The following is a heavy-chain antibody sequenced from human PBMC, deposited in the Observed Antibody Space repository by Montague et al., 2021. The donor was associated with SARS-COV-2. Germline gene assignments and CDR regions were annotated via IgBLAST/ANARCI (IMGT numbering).Heavy chain of an antibody. D-gene: IGHD2-8*02. J-gene: IGHJ4*02. CDR1: SGSLSGYY. V-gene: IGHV4-34*01. CDR3: ARLESSWWFFDY. CDR2: INYSGDA. Sequence: SETLSLTCAVYSGSLSGYYWCWIRQAPGQGMEWKGVINYSGDAYYNPSLTSRVTITMDTSESQFSLTMTSVTAADTAVYYCARLESSWWFFDYWGQGTLVTVSS.